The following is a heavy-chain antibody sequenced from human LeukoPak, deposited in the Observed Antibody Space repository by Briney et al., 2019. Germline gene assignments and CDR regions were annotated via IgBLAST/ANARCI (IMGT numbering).Heavy chain of an antibody. D-gene: IGHD6-19*01. CDR3: ARNFIAVAGVNLDY. CDR2: INPSGGNT. V-gene: IGHV1-46*01. Sequence: AAVKVSCKASGYTFTSHFLHWVRQAPGQGLEWMGIINPSGGNTSYAQKFQGRVTMTRDMSTSTVYMEVSSLRSEDTAVYYCARNFIAVAGVNLDYWGQGTLVTVSS. J-gene: IGHJ4*02. CDR1: GYTFTSHF.